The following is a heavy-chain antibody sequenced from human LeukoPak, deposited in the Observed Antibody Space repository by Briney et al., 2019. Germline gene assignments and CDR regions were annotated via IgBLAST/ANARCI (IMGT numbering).Heavy chain of an antibody. CDR3: ARALYYYDSSGYYTPG. V-gene: IGHV3-11*04. D-gene: IGHD3-22*01. Sequence: GGSLRLSCAASGFAVSANYMSWVRQAQGRGLEWVSYISSSGSSKYYADSVKGRFTISRDNAKNSLYLQMNTLRAEDTAVYYCARALYYYDSSGYYTPGWGQGTLVTVSS. CDR2: ISSSGSSK. J-gene: IGHJ4*02. CDR1: GFAVSANY.